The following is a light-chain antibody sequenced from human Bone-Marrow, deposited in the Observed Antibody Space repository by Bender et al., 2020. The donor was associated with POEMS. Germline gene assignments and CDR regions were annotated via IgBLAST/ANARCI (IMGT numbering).Light chain of an antibody. CDR2: RNN. CDR1: SSNIGSNS. Sequence: QSVLTQPPSASGTPGQRVTISCSGSSSNIGSNSVSWYQQLPGMAPKLLIYRNNQRPSGVPDRFSGSKSGTSASLAISGLRSEDEADYYCSSYGGTNILLFGGGTKLTVL. J-gene: IGLJ3*02. V-gene: IGLV1-47*01. CDR3: SSYGGTNILL.